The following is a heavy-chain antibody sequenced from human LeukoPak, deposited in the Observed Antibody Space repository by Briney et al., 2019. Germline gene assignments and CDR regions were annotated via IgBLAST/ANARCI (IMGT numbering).Heavy chain of an antibody. D-gene: IGHD3-9*01. V-gene: IGHV1-24*01. CDR1: AYTLTELS. Sequence: GASVKVSCKASAYTLTELSMHWVRQAPGKGLEWMGGFDPEDGETIYAQKFQGRVTMTEDTSTDTAYMELSSLRAEDTAVYYCASALRYFDWLYWGQGTLVTVSS. CDR3: ASALRYFDWLY. CDR2: FDPEDGET. J-gene: IGHJ4*02.